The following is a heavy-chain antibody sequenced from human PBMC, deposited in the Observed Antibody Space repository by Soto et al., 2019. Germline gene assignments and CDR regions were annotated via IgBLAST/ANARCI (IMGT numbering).Heavy chain of an antibody. J-gene: IGHJ6*02. CDR1: GFTFSSYP. D-gene: IGHD6-13*01. CDR3: ARDRAAAGTYYYYGMDV. CDR2: ISSNGGST. Sequence: PGGSLRLSCAASGFTFSSYPMHWVRQAPGKGLEYVSAISSNGGSTYYANSVKGRFTISRDNSKNTLYLQMGSLRAEDMAVYYCARDRAAAGTYYYYGMDVWGQGTTVTVSS. V-gene: IGHV3-64*01.